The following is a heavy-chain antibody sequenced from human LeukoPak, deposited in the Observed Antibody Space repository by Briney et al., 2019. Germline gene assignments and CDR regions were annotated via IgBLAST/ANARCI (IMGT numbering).Heavy chain of an antibody. D-gene: IGHD3-22*01. CDR1: GFTFSNYW. V-gene: IGHV3-7*01. CDR3: VRLWDSSGFFGY. CDR2: IQKDGSEK. Sequence: QSGGSLTLSCVASGFTFSNYWMSWVRQAPGKGLEWVADIQKDGSEKHYVASVEGRFTISRDNAENSLFLQLNSLRVGDTAVYYCVRLWDSSGFFGYWGQGALVTVSS. J-gene: IGHJ4*02.